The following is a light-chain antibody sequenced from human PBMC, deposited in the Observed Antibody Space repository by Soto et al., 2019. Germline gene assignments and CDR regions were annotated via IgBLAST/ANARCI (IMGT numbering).Light chain of an antibody. CDR3: LQHGSSPYT. CDR2: WAS. J-gene: IGKJ2*01. Sequence: DIVMTQSPDSLPVSLGERATINCKSSQSVLYSSSSKNCLVWYQQKPGQPPKVLIYWASTRESGVPDRCSGSGSGTDCTLTMSDLQAEDVAVYYCLQHGSSPYTFGQGTKLEI. CDR1: QSVLYSSSSKNC. V-gene: IGKV4-1*01.